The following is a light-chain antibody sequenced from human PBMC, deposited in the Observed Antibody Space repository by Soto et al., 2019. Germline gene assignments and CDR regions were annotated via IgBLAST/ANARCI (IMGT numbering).Light chain of an antibody. CDR1: QSFSSSY. CDR3: QQYNNWWT. CDR2: GAS. Sequence: EIVLTQSPGTLSLSPGERATLSCRASQSFSSSYLAWYQQRPGQAPRLLIYGASNRATGIPDRFSGSGSGTDFTLTISRLEPEDFAVYYCQQYNNWWTFGQGTKVEIK. V-gene: IGKV3-20*01. J-gene: IGKJ1*01.